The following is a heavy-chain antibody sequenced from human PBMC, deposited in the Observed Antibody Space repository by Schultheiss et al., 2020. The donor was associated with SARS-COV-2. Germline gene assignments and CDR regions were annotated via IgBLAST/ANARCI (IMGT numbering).Heavy chain of an antibody. CDR3: ARVAFVAAAGIDY. CDR1: GFTFSSYA. D-gene: IGHD6-13*01. CDR2: ISYDGSNK. V-gene: IGHV3-30-3*01. Sequence: GSLRLSCSASGFTFSSYAMHWVRQAPGKGLEWVAVISYDGSNKYYADSVKGRFTISRDNSKNTLYLQMNSLRAEDTAVYYCARVAFVAAAGIDYWGQGTLVTVSS. J-gene: IGHJ4*02.